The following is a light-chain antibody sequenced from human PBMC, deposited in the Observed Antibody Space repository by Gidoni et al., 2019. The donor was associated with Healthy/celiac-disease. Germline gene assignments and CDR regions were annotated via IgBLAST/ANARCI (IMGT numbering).Light chain of an antibody. CDR2: WAS. Sequence: DIVMTQSPDSLAVSLGERATINCKSSQSVLYSSNNKNYLAWYQQKPGQPPKLLIYWASTRASGVPDRFSGSGSGTDFTLTISSLQAEDVAVYYCQQYYSTPWTFXQXTKVEIK. V-gene: IGKV4-1*01. CDR3: QQYYSTPWT. J-gene: IGKJ1*01. CDR1: QSVLYSSNNKNY.